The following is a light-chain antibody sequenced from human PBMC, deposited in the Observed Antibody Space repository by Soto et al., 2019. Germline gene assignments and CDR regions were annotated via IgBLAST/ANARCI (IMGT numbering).Light chain of an antibody. CDR1: QSVSSSY. J-gene: IGKJ5*01. Sequence: EIVLTQSPGTLSLSPGERATLSCRASQSVSSSYLAWYQQKPGQAPRLLIYGASSRATGIPDRFSGSGSGTDFTLTISRLEPEDFALYYCQQDGSSPPITFGQGTRLEIK. CDR2: GAS. V-gene: IGKV3-20*01. CDR3: QQDGSSPPIT.